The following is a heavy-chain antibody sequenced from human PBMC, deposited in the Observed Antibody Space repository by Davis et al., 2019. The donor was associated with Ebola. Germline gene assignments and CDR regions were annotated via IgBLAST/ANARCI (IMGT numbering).Heavy chain of an antibody. CDR3: ARERFGFCSSTSCRLFDP. CDR2: IYYSGST. Sequence: MPGGSLRLSCTVSGGSISSSSYYWGWIRQPPGKGLEWIGSIYYSGSTYYNPSLKSRVTISVDTSKNQFSLKLSSVTAADTAVYYCARERFGFCSSTSCRLFDPWGQGTLVTVSS. D-gene: IGHD2-2*01. J-gene: IGHJ5*02. V-gene: IGHV4-39*07. CDR1: GGSISSSSYY.